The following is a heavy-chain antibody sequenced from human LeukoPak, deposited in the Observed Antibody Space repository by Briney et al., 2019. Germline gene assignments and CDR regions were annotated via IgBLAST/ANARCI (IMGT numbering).Heavy chain of an antibody. V-gene: IGHV3-21*01. J-gene: IGHJ6*03. CDR2: ISESGSYI. CDR3: ARPMYYYDSSGHRSYYYMDV. CDR1: GFVFSASS. D-gene: IGHD3-22*01. Sequence: GGSLRLSCVASGFVFSASSMNWVRQAPGKGLEWVSSISESGSYIYYADSVKGRFSISRDNAKNSLYLQMCSLSAEDAAVYYCARPMYYYDSSGHRSYYYMDVWGKGPQSPSL.